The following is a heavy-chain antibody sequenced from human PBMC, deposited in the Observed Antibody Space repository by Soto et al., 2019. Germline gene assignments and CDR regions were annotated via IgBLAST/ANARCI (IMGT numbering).Heavy chain of an antibody. V-gene: IGHV6-1*01. J-gene: IGHJ6*02. CDR1: GDSVSSNSAA. CDR2: TYYRSRWYN. D-gene: IGHD1-7*01. Sequence: SQTLSLTCAISGDSVSSNSAAWNWIRLSPSRGLEWLARTYYRSRWYNDYAVSVRSRITVNPDTSKNQFSLQLTSVTPEDTAVYYCARVEDAGTSHGMDVWGQGTTVTVSS. CDR3: ARVEDAGTSHGMDV.